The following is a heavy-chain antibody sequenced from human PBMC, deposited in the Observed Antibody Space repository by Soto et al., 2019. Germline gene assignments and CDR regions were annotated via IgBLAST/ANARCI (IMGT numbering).Heavy chain of an antibody. V-gene: IGHV6-1*01. Sequence: KQSQTLSLTCAISGDSVSSNSAAWNWIRQSPSRGLEWLGRTYYRSKWYNDYAVSVKSRITINPDTSKNQFSLQLNSVTPEDTAVYYCARDRVYNWNYVGVYWFDPWGQGTLVTVSS. CDR3: ARDRVYNWNYVGVYWFDP. D-gene: IGHD1-7*01. J-gene: IGHJ5*02. CDR2: TYYRSKWYN. CDR1: GDSVSSNSAA.